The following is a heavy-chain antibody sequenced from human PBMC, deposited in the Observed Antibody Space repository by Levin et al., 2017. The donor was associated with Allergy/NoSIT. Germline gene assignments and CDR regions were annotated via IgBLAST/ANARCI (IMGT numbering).Heavy chain of an antibody. D-gene: IGHD3-3*01. V-gene: IGHV4-34*01. CDR3: ARRITIFGVVINYYYYYGMDV. CDR1: GGSFSGYY. CDR2: INHSGST. Sequence: PSETLSLTCAVYGGSFSGYYWSWIRQPPGKGLEWFGEINHSGSTNYNPSLKSRVTISVDTSKNQFSLKLSSVTAADTAVYYCARRITIFGVVINYYYYYGMDVWGQGTTVTVSS. J-gene: IGHJ6*02.